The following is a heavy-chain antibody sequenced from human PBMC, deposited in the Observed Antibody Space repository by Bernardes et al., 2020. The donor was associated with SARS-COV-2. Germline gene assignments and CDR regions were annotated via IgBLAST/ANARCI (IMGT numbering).Heavy chain of an antibody. CDR1: GYIFTRYW. J-gene: IGHJ6*02. CDR3: ARRYGSGSLGMDV. D-gene: IGHD3-10*01. Sequence: GASLKISSKGSGYIFTRYWIVWVRPMPGKGLEWMGIIYPSDSDARYSPSFQGQVTISVDKSINTAYLQWSSLKASDTAIYYCARRYGSGSLGMDVWGQGTTVTVSS. V-gene: IGHV5-51*01. CDR2: IYPSDSDA.